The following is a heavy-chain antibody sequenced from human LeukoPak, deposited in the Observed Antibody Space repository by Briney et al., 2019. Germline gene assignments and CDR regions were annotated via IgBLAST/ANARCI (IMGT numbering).Heavy chain of an antibody. CDR3: ARRIARVRGDV. CDR2: INHSGST. J-gene: IGHJ6*04. D-gene: IGHD2-21*01. V-gene: IGHV4-34*01. CDR1: GGSFSGYY. Sequence: SETLSLTCAVYGGSFSGYYWSWIRQPPGKGLEWIGEINHSGSTNYNPSLKSRVTISVDTSKNQFSLKLSSVTAADTAVYYCARRIARVRGDVWGKGTTVTVSS.